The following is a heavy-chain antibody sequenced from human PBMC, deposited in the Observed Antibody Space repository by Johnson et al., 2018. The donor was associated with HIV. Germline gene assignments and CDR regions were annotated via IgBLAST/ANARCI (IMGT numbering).Heavy chain of an antibody. D-gene: IGHD5-18*01. CDR1: GFTFDDYG. CDR2: INWNGGST. Sequence: VQLVESGGGVVQPGRSLRLSCATSGFTFDDYGMSWVRQAPGKGLEWVSGINWNGGSTGYADSVKGRFTISRDNSKNTLYLQMNSLRAEDTAVYYCANGGYSYGYDAFDIWGQGTMVTVSS. J-gene: IGHJ3*02. CDR3: ANGGYSYGYDAFDI. V-gene: IGHV3-20*04.